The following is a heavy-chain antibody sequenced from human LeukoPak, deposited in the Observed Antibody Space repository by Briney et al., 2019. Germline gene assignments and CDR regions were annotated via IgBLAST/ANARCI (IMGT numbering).Heavy chain of an antibody. J-gene: IGHJ4*02. CDR1: GGSISSYH. CDR2: IYYSGST. D-gene: IGHD5-18*01. Sequence: PSETLSLTCTVSGGSISSYHWSWIRQPPGKGLEWIGYIYYSGSTNYNPSLKSRVTISVDTSKNQFSLKLSSVTAADTAVYYCARRRDTAMVNWGQGTLVTVSS. V-gene: IGHV4-59*08. CDR3: ARRRDTAMVN.